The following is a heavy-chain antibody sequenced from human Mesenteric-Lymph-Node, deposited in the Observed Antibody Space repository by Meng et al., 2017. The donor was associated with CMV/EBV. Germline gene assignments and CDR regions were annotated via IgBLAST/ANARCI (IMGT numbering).Heavy chain of an antibody. J-gene: IGHJ4*02. CDR3: ARGSSYDILTGYFDY. CDR2: INHSGST. D-gene: IGHD3-9*01. V-gene: IGHV4-34*01. CDR1: GGSFSGYN. Sequence: QVQVAQWGEGRLRPSETLSVPCAVYGGSFSGYNWNWIRQSPEKGLEWIGEINHSGSTTYNPSFTSRIIISVDTSTNQISLNMSSVTAADTAVYYCARGSSYDILTGYFDYWGQGALVTVSS.